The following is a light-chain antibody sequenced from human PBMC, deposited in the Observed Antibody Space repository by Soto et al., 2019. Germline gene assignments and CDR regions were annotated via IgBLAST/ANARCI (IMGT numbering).Light chain of an antibody. Sequence: IVLTQSPATLSSFPGDRVTLSCRASQAVNTRLAWYQHKPGQAPRLLIYHTSNRATGIPARFSGSGSGTDFTLTISSLQSEDFAEYHCQQYNNWSQTFGQGTKVDIK. CDR2: HTS. V-gene: IGKV3D-15*01. J-gene: IGKJ1*01. CDR3: QQYNNWSQT. CDR1: QAVNTR.